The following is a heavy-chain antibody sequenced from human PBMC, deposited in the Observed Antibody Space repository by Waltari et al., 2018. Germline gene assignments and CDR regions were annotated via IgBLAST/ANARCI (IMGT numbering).Heavy chain of an antibody. D-gene: IGHD2-8*01. Sequence: EVQLVQSGAEVKKPGESLKISCKGSGYSFTSYWIGWVRQMPGKGLEWMGTIYPGDSEGRYSPSFQGQVTISADKSISTAYLQWSSLEASDTAMYYCARSVYADYSYYGMDVWGQGTTVTVSS. J-gene: IGHJ6*02. CDR1: GYSFTSYW. CDR2: IYPGDSEG. CDR3: ARSVYADYSYYGMDV. V-gene: IGHV5-51*01.